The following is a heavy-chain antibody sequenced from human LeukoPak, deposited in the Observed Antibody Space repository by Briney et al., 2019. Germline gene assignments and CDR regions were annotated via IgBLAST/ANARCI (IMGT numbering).Heavy chain of an antibody. CDR2: IYHSGST. D-gene: IGHD3-22*01. J-gene: IGHJ3*02. CDR3: ARGFRDYYDSSGYSGAFDI. CDR1: GGSISSGGYS. V-gene: IGHV4-30-2*01. Sequence: PSQTLSLTCAVSGGSISSGGYSWSWIRQPPGKGLEWIGYIYHSGSTYYNPSHKSRVTISVDRSKNQFSLKLSSVTAADTAVYYCARGFRDYYDSSGYSGAFDIWGQGTMVTVSS.